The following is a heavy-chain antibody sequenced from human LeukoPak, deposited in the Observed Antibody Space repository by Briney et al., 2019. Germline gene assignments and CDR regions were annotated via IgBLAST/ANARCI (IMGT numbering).Heavy chain of an antibody. V-gene: IGHV3-21*01. CDR2: ISSSSSYI. CDR3: AKDYSVGYSYVEN. Sequence: GGSLRLSCAASGFTFSSYSMNWVRQAPGKGLEWVSSISSSSSYIYYADSVKGRFTISRDNAKNSLHLQMNSLRAEDTAVYYCAKDYSVGYSYVENWGQGTLVTVSS. D-gene: IGHD5-18*01. CDR1: GFTFSSYS. J-gene: IGHJ4*02.